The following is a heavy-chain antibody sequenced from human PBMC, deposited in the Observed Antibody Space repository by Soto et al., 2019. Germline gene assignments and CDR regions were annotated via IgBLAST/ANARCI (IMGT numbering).Heavy chain of an antibody. CDR2: IIPIFGTA. CDR3: AREGEMTTVAVGAFDI. V-gene: IGHV1-69*01. J-gene: IGHJ3*02. CDR1: GGTFSSYA. Sequence: QVQLVQSGAEVKKPGSSVKVSCKASGGTFSSYAISWVRQAPGQGLEWMGGIIPIFGTANYAQKFQGRVTITADESTSTAYMELSRLRYEDTAVYYCAREGEMTTVAVGAFDIWGQGTMVTVSS. D-gene: IGHD4-4*01.